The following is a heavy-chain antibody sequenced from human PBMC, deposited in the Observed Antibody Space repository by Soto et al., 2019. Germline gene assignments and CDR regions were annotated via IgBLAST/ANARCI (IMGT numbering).Heavy chain of an antibody. CDR1: GGTFSSYA. V-gene: IGHV1-69*01. D-gene: IGHD2-2*01. Sequence: QVQLVQSGAEVKKPGSSVKVSCKASGGTFSSYAISWVRQAPGQGLEWMGGIIPISGTANYAQKFQGRVTITADESTSTAYMELSSLRSEDTAVYYCARAQGSSTSLAIYDYYDYGMDVWGQGTTVTVSS. CDR2: IIPISGTA. J-gene: IGHJ6*02. CDR3: ARAQGSSTSLAIYDYYDYGMDV.